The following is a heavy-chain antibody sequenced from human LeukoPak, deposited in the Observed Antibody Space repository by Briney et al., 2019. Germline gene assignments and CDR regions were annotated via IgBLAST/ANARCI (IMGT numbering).Heavy chain of an antibody. V-gene: IGHV3-23*01. J-gene: IGHJ6*03. CDR3: AKATDYSNYYYYYYMDV. CDR2: ISGSGGST. Sequence: GGSLRLSCAASGFTFSSYAMNWVRQAPGKGLEWVSAISGSGGSTYYADSVKGRFTISRDNSKNTLYLQMNSLRAEDTAVYYCAKATDYSNYYYYYYMDVWGKGTTVTVSS. CDR1: GFTFSSYA. D-gene: IGHD4-11*01.